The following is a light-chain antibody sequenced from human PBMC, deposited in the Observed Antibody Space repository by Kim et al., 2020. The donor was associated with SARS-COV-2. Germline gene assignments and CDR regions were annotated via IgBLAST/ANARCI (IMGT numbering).Light chain of an antibody. Sequence: LGQTVSITCQGDILRRYHASWYQQKPGQAPVLVIYGKDSRASGIPDRFSGSSSGDTTSLTITGAQAEDEADYYCNSRVRRGDHYVFGPGTKVTVL. CDR2: GKD. V-gene: IGLV3-19*01. CDR1: ILRRYH. J-gene: IGLJ1*01. CDR3: NSRVRRGDHYV.